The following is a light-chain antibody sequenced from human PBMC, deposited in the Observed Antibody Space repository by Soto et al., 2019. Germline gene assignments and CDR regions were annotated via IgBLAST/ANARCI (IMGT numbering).Light chain of an antibody. V-gene: IGLV2-8*01. CDR1: SSDVGGYNY. CDR3: NSYADSNNVV. J-gene: IGLJ2*01. Sequence: QSALTQPPSASGSPGQSVTISCTGTSSDVGGYNYVSWYQQHPGKAPKLMIYEVTKRPSGVPDRLSGSKSGNTASLTVTGLQAEDEADYYCNSYADSNNVVFGGGTKLTVL. CDR2: EVT.